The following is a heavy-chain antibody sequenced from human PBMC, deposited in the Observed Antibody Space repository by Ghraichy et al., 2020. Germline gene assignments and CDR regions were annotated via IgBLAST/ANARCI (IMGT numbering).Heavy chain of an antibody. Sequence: SETLSLTCAVYGGSFSDYYWSWIRQPPGKGLEWIGEINHSGSTNYNPSLNIRVTISVDTSKNQFSLKLSSVTAADTAVYYCARTPAINPRYCSGGSCRSYGMDVWGQGTTVTVSS. CDR1: GGSFSDYY. CDR2: INHSGST. J-gene: IGHJ6*02. CDR3: ARTPAINPRYCSGGSCRSYGMDV. D-gene: IGHD2-15*01. V-gene: IGHV4-34*01.